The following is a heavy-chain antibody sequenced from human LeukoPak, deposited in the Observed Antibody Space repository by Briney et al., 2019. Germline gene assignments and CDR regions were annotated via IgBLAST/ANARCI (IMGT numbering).Heavy chain of an antibody. V-gene: IGHV3-30*18. J-gene: IGHJ4*02. D-gene: IGHD1-26*01. Sequence: GGSLRLSCAASGFTFSSYGMHWVRQAPGKGLEWVAVISYDGSNKYYADSVKGRFTISRDNSKNTLYLQMNSLRAEDTAVYYCAKDSSGSYYDYFDYWGQGTLVTVSS. CDR2: ISYDGSNK. CDR1: GFTFSSYG. CDR3: AKDSSGSYYDYFDY.